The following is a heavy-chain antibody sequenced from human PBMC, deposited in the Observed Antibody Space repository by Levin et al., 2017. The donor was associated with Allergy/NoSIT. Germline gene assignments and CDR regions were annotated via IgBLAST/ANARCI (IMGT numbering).Heavy chain of an antibody. J-gene: IGHJ4*02. CDR1: GFTFSSYW. CDR2: IKQDGSEK. Sequence: AGGSLRLSCAASGFTFSSYWMSWVRQAPGKGLEWVANIKQDGSEKYYVDSVKGRFTISRDNAKNSLYLQMNSLRAEDTAVYYCAREPYIEQLWLLRSNYYFDYWGQGTLVTVSS. D-gene: IGHD5-18*01. CDR3: AREPYIEQLWLLRSNYYFDY. V-gene: IGHV3-7*01.